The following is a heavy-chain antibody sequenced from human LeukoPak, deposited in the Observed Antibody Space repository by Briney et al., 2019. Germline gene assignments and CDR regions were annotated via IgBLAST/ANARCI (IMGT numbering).Heavy chain of an antibody. CDR1: GGSFSGYY. V-gene: IGHV4-34*01. Sequence: PSETLSLTCAVYGGSFSGYYWSWIRQPPGKGLEWIGEINHSGSTNYNPSLKSRVTISVDTSKNQFSLKLSSVTAADTAVYYCARQGVQLWSDFDYWGQGTLVTVSS. D-gene: IGHD5-18*01. J-gene: IGHJ4*02. CDR2: INHSGST. CDR3: ARQGVQLWSDFDY.